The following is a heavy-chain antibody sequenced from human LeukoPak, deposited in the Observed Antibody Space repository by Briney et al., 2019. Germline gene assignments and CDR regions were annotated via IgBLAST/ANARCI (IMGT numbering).Heavy chain of an antibody. CDR3: ASARTGRGSFQGCYFDY. V-gene: IGHV3-9*01. J-gene: IGHJ4*02. CDR2: ISWNSGSI. CDR1: GFTFDDYA. Sequence: PGGSLRLSCAASGFTFDDYAMHWVRQAPGKGLEWVSGISWNSGSIGYADSVKGRFTISRDNAKNSLYLQMNSLRAEDTALYYCASARTGRGSFQGCYFDYWGQGTLVTVSS. D-gene: IGHD1-1*01.